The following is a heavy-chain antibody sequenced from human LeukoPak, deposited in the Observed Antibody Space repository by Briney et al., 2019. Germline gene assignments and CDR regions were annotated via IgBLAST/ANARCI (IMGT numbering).Heavy chain of an antibody. J-gene: IGHJ4*02. Sequence: SETLSLTCTVSGGSISIYYWSWIRQPPGKGLEWIGSIYYSGSTYYNPSLKSRVTISVDTSRNQFSLKLSSVTAADTAVYYCARHSQPYYFDYWGQGTLVTVSS. V-gene: IGHV4-59*05. CDR1: GGSISIYY. CDR2: IYYSGST. CDR3: ARHSQPYYFDY.